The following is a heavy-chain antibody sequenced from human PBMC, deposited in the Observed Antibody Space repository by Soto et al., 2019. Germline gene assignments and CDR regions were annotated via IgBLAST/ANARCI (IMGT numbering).Heavy chain of an antibody. V-gene: IGHV1-69*13. CDR3: ARLLVAAEDAVAGTGLRDY. J-gene: IGHJ4*02. CDR1: GGTFSSYA. CDR2: IIPIFGTA. D-gene: IGHD6-19*01. Sequence: SVKVSCKASGGTFSSYAISWVRQAPGQGLEWMGGIIPIFGTANHAQKFQGRVTITADESTSTAYMELSSLRSEDTAVYYCARLLVAAEDAVAGTGLRDYGGQGTLVTVSS.